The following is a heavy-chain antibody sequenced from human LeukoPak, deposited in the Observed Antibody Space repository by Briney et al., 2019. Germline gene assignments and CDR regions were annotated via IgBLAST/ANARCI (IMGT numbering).Heavy chain of an antibody. D-gene: IGHD2-15*01. CDR1: GGSISSYY. Sequence: PSETLSLTCTASGGSISSYYWSWIRQPPGKGLEWIGYIYYSGSTNYNPSLKSRVTISVDTSKNQFSLKLRSVTAADTAVYYCARGATHWYFDLWGRGTLVTVSS. CDR2: IYYSGST. CDR3: ARGATHWYFDL. V-gene: IGHV4-59*01. J-gene: IGHJ2*01.